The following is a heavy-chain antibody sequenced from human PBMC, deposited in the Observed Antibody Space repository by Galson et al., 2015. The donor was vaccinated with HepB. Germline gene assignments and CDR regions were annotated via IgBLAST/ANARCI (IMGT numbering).Heavy chain of an antibody. CDR3: ARHVGESGSYGMDV. Sequence: ETLSLTCAVSGASTSSNTYYWSWIRQPPGRGLEWIGGIYYTGTTYYNPSLKSRVTISLDTSKNHFSLKLRSVTAADTAVYYCARHVGESGSYGMDVWGQGTTVTVSS. J-gene: IGHJ6*02. CDR2: IYYTGTT. D-gene: IGHD2-15*01. CDR1: GASTSSNTYY. V-gene: IGHV4-39*01.